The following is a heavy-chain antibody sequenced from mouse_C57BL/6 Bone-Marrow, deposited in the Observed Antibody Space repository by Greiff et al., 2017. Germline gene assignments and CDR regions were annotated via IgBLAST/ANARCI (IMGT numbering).Heavy chain of an antibody. Sequence: VQLQQSGAELVRPGASVKLSCTASGFNIKDDYMHWVKQRPEQGLEWIGWIDPENGDTEYASKFQGKATITADTSSNTAYLQLSSLTSEDTAVFYCTLGSFAYWGQGTLVTVSA. V-gene: IGHV14-4*01. CDR1: GFNIKDDY. J-gene: IGHJ3*01. CDR2: IDPENGDT. CDR3: TLGSFAY.